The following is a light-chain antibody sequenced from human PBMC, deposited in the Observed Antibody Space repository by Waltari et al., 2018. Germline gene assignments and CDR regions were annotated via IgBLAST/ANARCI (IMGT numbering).Light chain of an antibody. CDR2: AAS. CDR3: QQYVRLPVA. Sequence: DNVFTQSPGTLSLFPGKRAMISCGASQSVRRAFSWYQQRPGQPPMLLIYAASNMASGVPERFSGSGSGTHFSLTISRLQPEDFAVYYCQQYVRLPVAFGQGTKVEIK. J-gene: IGKJ1*01. CDR1: QSVRRAF. V-gene: IGKV3-20*01.